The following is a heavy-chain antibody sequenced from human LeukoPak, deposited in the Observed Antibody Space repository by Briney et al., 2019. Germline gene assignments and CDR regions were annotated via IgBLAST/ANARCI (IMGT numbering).Heavy chain of an antibody. Sequence: GESLKISCKGSGNSFSRNWIGWVRQMPGKGLEWMGIIYPDDSDTRYSPSFQGQVTISADKSISTAYLQWSSLKASDTAMYYCARRLYGGNSKVFDYWGQGTLVTVSS. CDR1: GNSFSRNW. CDR3: ARRLYGGNSKVFDY. V-gene: IGHV5-51*01. CDR2: IYPDDSDT. J-gene: IGHJ4*02. D-gene: IGHD4-23*01.